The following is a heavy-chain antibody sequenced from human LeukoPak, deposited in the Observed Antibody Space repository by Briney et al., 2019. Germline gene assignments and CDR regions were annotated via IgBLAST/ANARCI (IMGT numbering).Heavy chain of an antibody. J-gene: IGHJ4*02. D-gene: IGHD4-17*01. Sequence: GRSLRLSCAASGFTFSSYGMHWVRQAPGKGLEWVAVISYDGSNKYYADSVKGRFTISRDNSKNTLYLQMNSLRAEDTAVYYCAKDQGRDVTTPRDYWGQGTLVTVSS. CDR1: GFTFSSYG. CDR2: ISYDGSNK. CDR3: AKDQGRDVTTPRDY. V-gene: IGHV3-30*18.